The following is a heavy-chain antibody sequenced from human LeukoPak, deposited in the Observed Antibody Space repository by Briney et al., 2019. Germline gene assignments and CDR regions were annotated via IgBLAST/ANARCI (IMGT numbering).Heavy chain of an antibody. Sequence: GGSLRLSCAASGITVSDNYMSWVRQTPGKGLEWVSTLYPAGDTYFADSVRGRFTISRDISKNTVYLQMGSLRAEDTAVYFCARVHFPYGDFDYWGQGALVTVSS. D-gene: IGHD4-17*01. CDR2: LYPAGDT. CDR3: ARVHFPYGDFDY. J-gene: IGHJ4*02. V-gene: IGHV3-53*01. CDR1: GITVSDNY.